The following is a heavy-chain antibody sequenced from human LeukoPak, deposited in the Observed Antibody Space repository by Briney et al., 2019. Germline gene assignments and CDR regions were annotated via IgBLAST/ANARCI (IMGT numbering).Heavy chain of an antibody. J-gene: IGHJ4*02. CDR3: ARGREDFVVVPAAIGPDY. V-gene: IGHV4-34*01. CDR2: INHSGST. Sequence: PSETLSLTCAVYGGSFSGYYWSWIRQPPGKGLEWIGEINHSGSTNYNPSLKSRVTISVDTSKNQFSLKLSSVTAADTAVYYCARGREDFVVVPAAIGPDYWGQGTLVTVSS. CDR1: GGSFSGYY. D-gene: IGHD2-2*01.